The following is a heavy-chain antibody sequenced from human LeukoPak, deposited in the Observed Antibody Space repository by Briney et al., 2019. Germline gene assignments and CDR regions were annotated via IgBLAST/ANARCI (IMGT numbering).Heavy chain of an antibody. CDR2: LNHSGST. V-gene: IGHV4-34*01. J-gene: IGHJ4*02. D-gene: IGHD6-19*01. Sequence: SETVSLTCAVYGGSFGGYYWSWIRQPPGKGLEWIGELNHSGSTNYNPSLKSRVTISVDTSKNQFSLKLSPVTAADTAVYYWARNQWLVRGDYFDYWGQGTLVTVSS. CDR3: ARNQWLVRGDYFDY. CDR1: GGSFGGYY.